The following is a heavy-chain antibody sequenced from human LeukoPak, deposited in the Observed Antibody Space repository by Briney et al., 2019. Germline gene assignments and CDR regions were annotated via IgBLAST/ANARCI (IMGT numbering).Heavy chain of an antibody. CDR3: AREVYDILTGYWFDP. V-gene: IGHV3-7*01. CDR1: GFTFSSYW. J-gene: IGHJ5*02. Sequence: GGSLRLSCAASGFTFSSYWMSWVRQAPGKGLEWVANIKQDGSEKYYVDSVKGRFTISRDNAKNSPYLQMNSLRAEDTAVYYCAREVYDILTGYWFDPWGQGTLVTVSS. CDR2: IKQDGSEK. D-gene: IGHD3-9*01.